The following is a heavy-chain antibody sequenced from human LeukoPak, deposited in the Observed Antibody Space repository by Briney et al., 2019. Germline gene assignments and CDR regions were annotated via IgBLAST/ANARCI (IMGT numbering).Heavy chain of an antibody. Sequence: PSETLSLTCAVYGGSFSGYYCSWIRQPPGKGLEWIGEINHSGSTNYNPSLKSRVTISVDTSKNQFSLKLSSVTAADTAVYYCARGLGIAAPRYWGQGTLVTVSS. J-gene: IGHJ4*02. CDR3: ARGLGIAAPRY. V-gene: IGHV4-34*01. CDR1: GGSFSGYY. D-gene: IGHD6-6*01. CDR2: INHSGST.